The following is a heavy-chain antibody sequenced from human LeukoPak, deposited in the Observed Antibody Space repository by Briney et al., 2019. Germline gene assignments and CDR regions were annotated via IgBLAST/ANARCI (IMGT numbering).Heavy chain of an antibody. D-gene: IGHD3-9*01. CDR1: GYTFTGYY. Sequence: ASVKVSCKASGYTFTGYYMHWVRQAPGQGLEWMGRINPNSGGTNYAQKFQGRVTMTRDTSISTAYMELSRLRSDDTAVYYCARGLDILTGYYAYYFDYWGQGTLVTVSS. CDR3: ARGLDILTGYYAYYFDY. J-gene: IGHJ4*02. CDR2: INPNSGGT. V-gene: IGHV1-2*06.